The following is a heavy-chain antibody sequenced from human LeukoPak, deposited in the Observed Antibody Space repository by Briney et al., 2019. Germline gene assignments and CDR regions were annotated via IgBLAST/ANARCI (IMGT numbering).Heavy chain of an antibody. CDR3: ARSRYYYDSSPFNWFDH. CDR1: GYTFTSYG. Sequence: GASVKVSSKASGYTFTSYGISWVRQAPGPGLEWMGGIIPIFGTANYAQKFQGRVTITADKSTSTAYMELSSLRSEDTAVYYCARSRYYYDSSPFNWFDHWGQGTLVTVSS. D-gene: IGHD3-22*01. J-gene: IGHJ5*02. CDR2: IIPIFGTA. V-gene: IGHV1-69*06.